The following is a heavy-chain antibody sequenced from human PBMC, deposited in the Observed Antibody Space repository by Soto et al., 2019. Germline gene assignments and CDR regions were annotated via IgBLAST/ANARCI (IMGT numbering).Heavy chain of an antibody. CDR1: RFTFSDYY. D-gene: IGHD3-3*01. CDR2: ISTSGSYT. CDR3: ARDQYYYFWSGYYSYFYYGMDV. V-gene: IGHV3-11*06. Sequence: GGSLRLSCAASRFTFSDYYMSWIRQAPGKGLEWISYISTSGSYTNYADSVKGRFTISRDNAKNSLYLQMNSLRAEDTAVYYCARDQYYYFWSGYYSYFYYGMDVWGQGTTVTVSS. J-gene: IGHJ6*02.